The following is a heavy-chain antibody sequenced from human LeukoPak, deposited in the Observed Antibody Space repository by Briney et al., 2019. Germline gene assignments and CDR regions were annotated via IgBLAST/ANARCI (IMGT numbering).Heavy chain of an antibody. V-gene: IGHV3-21*01. CDR2: ISSSSSYI. CDR1: EFTFRSYS. D-gene: IGHD3-16*02. CDR3: ARVGARGVSY. Sequence: GGSLRLSCAGSEFTFRSYSMHWVRQAPGKGLEWVSSISSSSSYIYYADSVKGRFTISRDNAKNSLYLQMNSLRAEDTAVYYCARVGARGVSYWGQGTLVTVSS. J-gene: IGHJ4*02.